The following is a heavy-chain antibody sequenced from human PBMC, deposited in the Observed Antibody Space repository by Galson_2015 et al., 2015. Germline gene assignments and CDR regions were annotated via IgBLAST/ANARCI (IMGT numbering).Heavy chain of an antibody. D-gene: IGHD3-9*01. J-gene: IGHJ5*02. Sequence: SVKVSCKASGGTFSSYAISWVRQAPGQGLEWMGGIIPIFGTANYAQKFQGRVTITADESTSTAYMELSSLRSEDTAVYYCARDRSYDILTGNHIYNWFDPWGQGTLVTVSS. CDR2: IIPIFGTA. CDR3: ARDRSYDILTGNHIYNWFDP. V-gene: IGHV1-69*13. CDR1: GGTFSSYA.